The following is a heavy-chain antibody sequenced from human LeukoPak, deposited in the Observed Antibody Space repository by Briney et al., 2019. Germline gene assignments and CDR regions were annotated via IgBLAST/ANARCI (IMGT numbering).Heavy chain of an antibody. V-gene: IGHV3-23*01. CDR3: AKESDSTVTRELFDY. D-gene: IGHD4-17*01. Sequence: GASLRLSCAASGFTFSSYAMSWVRQAPGKGLEWVSAISGSGGSTYYADSVKGRFTISRDNSKNTLYLQMNSLRAEDTAVYYCAKESDSTVTRELFDYWGQGTLVTVSS. CDR2: ISGSGGST. J-gene: IGHJ4*02. CDR1: GFTFSSYA.